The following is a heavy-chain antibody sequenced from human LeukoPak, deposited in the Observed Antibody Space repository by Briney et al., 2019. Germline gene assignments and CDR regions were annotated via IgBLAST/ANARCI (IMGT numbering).Heavy chain of an antibody. D-gene: IGHD3-3*01. V-gene: IGHV3-9*01. CDR1: GFTFDDYA. CDR2: ISWDSHSI. CDR3: ARDPRLYYDFWSGYSNHNWFDP. Sequence: GRSLRLSCAASGFTFDDYAMHWVRQIPGKGLEWVSRISWDSHSIAYADSVRGRFTMSRDNAKNSLYLQMNSLRAEDTAVYYCARDPRLYYDFWSGYSNHNWFDPWGQGTLVTVSS. J-gene: IGHJ5*02.